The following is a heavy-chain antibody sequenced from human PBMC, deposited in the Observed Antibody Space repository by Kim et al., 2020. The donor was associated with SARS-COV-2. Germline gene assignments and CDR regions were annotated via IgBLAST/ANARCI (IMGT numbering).Heavy chain of an antibody. CDR2: IYSGGST. D-gene: IGHD6-19*01. V-gene: IGHV3-66*01. Sequence: GGSLRLSCAASGFTVSSNYMSWVRQAPGKGLEWVSVIYSGGSTYYADSVKGRFTISRDNSKNTLYLQMNSLRAEDTAVYYCATRLAVAVKLGPIWKRGMDVWGQGTTVTVSS. CDR3: ATRLAVAVKLGPIWKRGMDV. J-gene: IGHJ6*02. CDR1: GFTVSSNY.